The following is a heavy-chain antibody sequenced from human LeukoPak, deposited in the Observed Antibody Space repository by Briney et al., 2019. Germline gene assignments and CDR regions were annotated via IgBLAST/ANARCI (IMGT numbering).Heavy chain of an antibody. D-gene: IGHD1-1*01. V-gene: IGHV3-23*01. J-gene: IGHJ4*02. Sequence: PGGSLRLSCAASGFTFSSYAMTWVRQAPGKGLEWVSGISGSGGGPYYADSVKGRFIISRDNSQNTVCLQMNSPRSDDTALYYCAKNDWDRSSPVDYWGQGTLVTVSS. CDR2: ISGSGGGP. CDR1: GFTFSSYA. CDR3: AKNDWDRSSPVDY.